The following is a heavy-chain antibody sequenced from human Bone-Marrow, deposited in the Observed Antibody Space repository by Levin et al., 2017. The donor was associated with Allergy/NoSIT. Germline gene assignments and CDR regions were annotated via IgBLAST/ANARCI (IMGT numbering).Heavy chain of an antibody. CDR1: DVNFSDYW. Sequence: PGGSLRLSCATSDVNFSDYWMHWVRQAPGKGLVWVSGIKGNGTGITYADPVKGRFTISRDNREKTVFLQMNSLGVEDTAVYYCARDRSDAMDVWGRGTTVTV. CDR2: IKGNGTGI. CDR3: ARDRSDAMDV. J-gene: IGHJ6*02. V-gene: IGHV3-74*01.